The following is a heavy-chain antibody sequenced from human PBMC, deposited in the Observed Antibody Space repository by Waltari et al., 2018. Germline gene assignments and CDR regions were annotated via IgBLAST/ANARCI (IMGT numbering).Heavy chain of an antibody. D-gene: IGHD6-13*01. V-gene: IGHV1-69*05. CDR3: ARVPSPSSSWYNWFDP. CDR1: GGTLRSYA. J-gene: IGHJ5*02. Sequence: QVQLVQSGAEVKKPGSSGKVSCKASGGTLRSYAIRWVRQAPGQGLEWMGGIIPIFGTANYAQKFQGRVTITTDESTSTAYMGLSSLRSEDTAVYYCARVPSPSSSWYNWFDPWGQGTLVTVSS. CDR2: IIPIFGTA.